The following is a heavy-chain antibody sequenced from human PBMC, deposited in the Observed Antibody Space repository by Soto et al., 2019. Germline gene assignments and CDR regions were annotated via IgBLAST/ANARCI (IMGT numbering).Heavy chain of an antibody. CDR2: ISAYNGNT. CDR3: ARVYYGGKYSYVGYYFDY. J-gene: IGHJ4*02. CDR1: GYTFTSYG. D-gene: IGHD3-3*01. Sequence: QVQLVQSGAEVKKPGASVKVSCKASGYTFTSYGISWVRQAPGQGLEWMGWISAYNGNTNYAQKLQGRVTMTTDTPTSTAYMELRSLRSDDTAVYYCARVYYGGKYSYVGYYFDYWGQGTLVTVSS. V-gene: IGHV1-18*01.